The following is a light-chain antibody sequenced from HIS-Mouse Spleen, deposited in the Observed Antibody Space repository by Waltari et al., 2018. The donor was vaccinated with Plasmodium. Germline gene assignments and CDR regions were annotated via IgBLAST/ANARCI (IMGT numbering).Light chain of an antibody. Sequence: AIQMTQSPSSLSASIGDRVTITCRASHGIRNDLGWYQQKPGKAPKLLIYAASRLQSGVPSRFSGSGSGTDFTLTISSLQPEDFATYYCLQDYNYPYTFGQGTKLEIK. J-gene: IGKJ2*01. V-gene: IGKV1-6*01. CDR2: AAS. CDR3: LQDYNYPYT. CDR1: HGIRND.